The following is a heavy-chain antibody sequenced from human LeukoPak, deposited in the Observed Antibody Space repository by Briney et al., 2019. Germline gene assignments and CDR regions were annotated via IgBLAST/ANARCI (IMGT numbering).Heavy chain of an antibody. Sequence: GGSLRLSCAASGFTFSSYAMSWVRQAPGKGLEWVSAISGSGGSTYYADSVKGRFTISRDNSKNTLYLQMNSLRAEDTAVYYCAKGSIVDVVVPAATLDYWGQGTLVTVSS. CDR2: ISGSGGST. D-gene: IGHD2-2*01. CDR1: GFTFSSYA. V-gene: IGHV3-23*01. CDR3: AKGSIVDVVVPAATLDY. J-gene: IGHJ4*02.